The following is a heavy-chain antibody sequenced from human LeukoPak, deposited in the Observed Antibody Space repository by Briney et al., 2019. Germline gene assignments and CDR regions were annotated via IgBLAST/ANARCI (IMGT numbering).Heavy chain of an antibody. CDR2: IRYDGSNK. J-gene: IGHJ4*02. D-gene: IGHD4-17*01. CDR1: GFTFSSHG. V-gene: IGHV3-30*02. Sequence: PGGSLRLSCAASGFTFSSHGMHWVRQAPGKGLEWVAFIRYDGSNKYYADSVKGRFTISRDNSKNTLYLQMNSLRAEDTAVYYCAKDRATVTTYFDYWGQGTLVTVSS. CDR3: AKDRATVTTYFDY.